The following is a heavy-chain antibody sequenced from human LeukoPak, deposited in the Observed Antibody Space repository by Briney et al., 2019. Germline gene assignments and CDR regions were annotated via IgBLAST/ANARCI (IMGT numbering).Heavy chain of an antibody. CDR1: GGSISSGGYY. CDR2: IYYSGST. J-gene: IGHJ5*02. CDR3: ARFGELEHNWFDP. V-gene: IGHV4-31*03. Sequence: SETLSLTCTVSGGSISSGGYYWRWIRQHPGKGLEWIGYIYYSGSTYYNPSLKSRVTISVDTSKNQFSLKLSSVTAADTAVYYCARFGELEHNWFDPWGQGTLVTVSS. D-gene: IGHD3-10*01.